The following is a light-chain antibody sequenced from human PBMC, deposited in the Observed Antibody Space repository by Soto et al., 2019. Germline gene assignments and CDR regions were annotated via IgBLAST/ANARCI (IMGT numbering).Light chain of an antibody. J-gene: IGLJ3*02. CDR2: DDD. CDR1: NIRRKS. Sequence: SYVLTQPPSVSVVPGQTARITCGEDNIRRKSVHWYQQRPGQSPVLVVYDDDDRPSGIPERFSGSKSGNTATLTISGVEAGDEADFYCQVWDTSNDQARVFGGGTKLTVL. V-gene: IGLV3-21*02. CDR3: QVWDTSNDQARV.